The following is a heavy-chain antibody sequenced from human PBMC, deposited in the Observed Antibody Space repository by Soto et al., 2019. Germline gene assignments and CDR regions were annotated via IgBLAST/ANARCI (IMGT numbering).Heavy chain of an antibody. CDR2: IIPIFGTV. CDR1: GGTFSSYA. Sequence: QVQLVQSGAEVKKPGSSVKVSCKASGGTFSSYAISWVRQAPGQGLEWMGGIIPIFGTVNYAQKFQGRVTITADKSTSTAYMELSSLRSEDTAVYYCARDPPYSSSWYVDYYYYGMDVWGQGTTVTVSS. J-gene: IGHJ6*02. D-gene: IGHD6-13*01. V-gene: IGHV1-69*06. CDR3: ARDPPYSSSWYVDYYYYGMDV.